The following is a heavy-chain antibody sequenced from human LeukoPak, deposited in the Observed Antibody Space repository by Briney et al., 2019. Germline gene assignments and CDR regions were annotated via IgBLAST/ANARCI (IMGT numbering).Heavy chain of an antibody. Sequence: GGSLRLSCAASGFTFSSYSMNWVRQAPGKGLEWVSSISSSSSYIYYADSVKGRFTISRDNAKNSLYLQMNSLRAEDTAVYYCARGKEEIRGVITYWGQGTLATVSS. CDR2: ISSSSSYI. CDR3: ARGKEEIRGVITY. V-gene: IGHV3-21*01. CDR1: GFTFSSYS. D-gene: IGHD3-10*01. J-gene: IGHJ4*02.